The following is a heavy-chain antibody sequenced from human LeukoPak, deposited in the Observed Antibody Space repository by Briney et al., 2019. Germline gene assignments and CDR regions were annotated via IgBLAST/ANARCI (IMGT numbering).Heavy chain of an antibody. V-gene: IGHV4-34*01. J-gene: IGHJ4*02. Sequence: SETLSLTCAVYGGSFSGYYWSWIRQPPGKGLGWIGEINHSGSTNYNPSLKSRVTISVDTSKSQFSLKLSSVTAADTAVYYCAKESCSGGSCYIFDYWGQGTLVTVSS. D-gene: IGHD2-15*01. CDR2: INHSGST. CDR3: AKESCSGGSCYIFDY. CDR1: GGSFSGYY.